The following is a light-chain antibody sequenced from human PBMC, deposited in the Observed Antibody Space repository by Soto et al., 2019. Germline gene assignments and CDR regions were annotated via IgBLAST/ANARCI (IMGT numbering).Light chain of an antibody. J-gene: IGLJ2*01. CDR3: QSYDSSLSGVI. Sequence: QSVLTQPPSVSGAPGQRVTISCTGSSSNIGAGYDVHWYQQLPGTAPKLLIHANSNRPSGVPDRFSGSKSGTSASLAITGLRAEDEGDYYCQSYDSSLSGVIFGGGTKVTVL. V-gene: IGLV1-40*01. CDR1: SSNIGAGYD. CDR2: ANS.